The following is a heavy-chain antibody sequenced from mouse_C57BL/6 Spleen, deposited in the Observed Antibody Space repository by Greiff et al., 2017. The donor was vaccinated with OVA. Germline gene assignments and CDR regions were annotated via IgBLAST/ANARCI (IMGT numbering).Heavy chain of an antibody. Sequence: QVQLQQSGAELVKPGASVKMSCKASGYTFTSYWITWVKQRPGQGLEWIGDIYPGSGSTNYNEKFKSKATLTVDTSSSTAYMQLSSLTSEDSAVYYCARTYYYGSSYVGWYFDVWGTGTTVTVSS. CDR1: GYTFTSYW. V-gene: IGHV1-55*01. CDR3: ARTYYYGSSYVGWYFDV. J-gene: IGHJ1*03. D-gene: IGHD1-1*01. CDR2: IYPGSGST.